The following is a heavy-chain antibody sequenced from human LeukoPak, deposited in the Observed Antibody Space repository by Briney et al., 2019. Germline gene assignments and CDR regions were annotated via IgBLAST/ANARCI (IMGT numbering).Heavy chain of an antibody. CDR2: IIPILGIA. V-gene: IGHV1-69*04. J-gene: IGHJ6*02. CDR1: GYTFTGYY. CDR3: ARGNRIAAAGTNYYGMDV. D-gene: IGHD6-13*01. Sequence: GASVKVSCKASGYTFTGYYMHWVRQAPGQGLEWMGRIIPILGIANYAQKFQGRVTITADKSTSTAYMELSSLRSEDTAVYYCARGNRIAAAGTNYYGMDVWGQGTTVTVSS.